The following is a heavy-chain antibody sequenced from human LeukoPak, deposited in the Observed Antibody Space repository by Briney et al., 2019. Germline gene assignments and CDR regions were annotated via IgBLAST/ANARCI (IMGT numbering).Heavy chain of an antibody. D-gene: IGHD4/OR15-4a*01. V-gene: IGHV1-69*06. CDR2: IIPFFGTE. Sequence: SGTVSDTASVRTFRTYAISRVRQAPGERREWMGGIIPFFGTENYAQKFQDRVTITADKSTTTAYMELRSLRSEDTAVYYCARDANHYHYMDVWGRGTTVIVSS. CDR3: ARDANHYHYMDV. CDR1: VRTFRTYA. J-gene: IGHJ6*03.